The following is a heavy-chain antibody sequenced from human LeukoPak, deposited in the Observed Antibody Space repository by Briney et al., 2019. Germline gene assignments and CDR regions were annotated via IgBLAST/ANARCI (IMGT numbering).Heavy chain of an antibody. J-gene: IGHJ3*02. D-gene: IGHD1-26*01. V-gene: IGHV1-69*05. CDR3: ARDPVGAGPTNAFDI. CDR2: IIPIFGTA. Sequence: SVKVSCKASGGTSSSYAISWVRQAPGQGLEWMGGIIPIFGTANYAQKFQGRDTITTDESTSTAYMELSSLRSEDTAVYYCARDPVGAGPTNAFDIWGQGTMVTVSS. CDR1: GGTSSSYA.